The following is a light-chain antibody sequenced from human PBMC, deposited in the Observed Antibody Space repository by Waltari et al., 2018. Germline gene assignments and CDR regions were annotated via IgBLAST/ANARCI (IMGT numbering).Light chain of an antibody. Sequence: QSVLTQPPSVSAAPGQRVTISCSRSNSHIGNYYVSWSQQLPGTAPKLLIYDNDKRPSGIPDRFSGSKSGTSATLGITGLQTGDEADYYCVTWDTSLSALVLGGGTKLSVL. CDR2: DND. CDR3: VTWDTSLSALV. J-gene: IGLJ2*01. CDR1: NSHIGNYY. V-gene: IGLV1-51*01.